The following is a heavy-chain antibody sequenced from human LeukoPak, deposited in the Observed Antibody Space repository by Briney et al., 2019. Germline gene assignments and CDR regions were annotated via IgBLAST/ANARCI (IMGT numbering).Heavy chain of an antibody. V-gene: IGHV4-59*08. D-gene: IGHD3-16*01. J-gene: IGHJ3*01. Sequence: SETLSLTCTVSGGSISGTYYWSWIRQPPGKGLEWIGYIYYTGTTDSNPSLKSRVTISLDTSKNQFSLNLSSVTAADTAVYYCTRRWVYDKRAFDAWGQGTMVTVSS. CDR2: IYYTGTT. CDR1: GGSISGTYY. CDR3: TRRWVYDKRAFDA.